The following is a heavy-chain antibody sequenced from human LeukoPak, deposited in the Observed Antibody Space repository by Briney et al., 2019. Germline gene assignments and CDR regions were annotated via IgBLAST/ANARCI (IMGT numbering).Heavy chain of an antibody. J-gene: IGHJ5*02. D-gene: IGHD5-12*01. V-gene: IGHV1-18*01. CDR3: ARDLGNRVATTPDR. CDR1: GYTFTSYG. Sequence: ASVKVSCKAYGYTFTSYGITWVRQAPVQGPEWMGWISAYAGKTEDAQKFQGRVTMTTDTSTNTAYMELRSLGSDDAAVYYCARDLGNRVATTPDRWGQGTLVTVSS. CDR2: ISAYAGKT.